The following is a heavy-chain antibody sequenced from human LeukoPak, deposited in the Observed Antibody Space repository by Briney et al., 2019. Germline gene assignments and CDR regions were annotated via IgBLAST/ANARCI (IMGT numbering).Heavy chain of an antibody. V-gene: IGHV4-4*07. J-gene: IGHJ5*02. Sequence: SETPSLTCTVSGGSISSYYWGWIRQPAGKGLEWIGRIYTSGSANYNPSLTSRLTMSVDTSKNQFSLKLNSVTAADTAVHYCARGRMFRGGGSDFPFNWFDPWGQGTLVTVSS. CDR2: IYTSGSA. CDR1: GGSISSYY. CDR3: ARGRMFRGGGSDFPFNWFDP. D-gene: IGHD3-10*01.